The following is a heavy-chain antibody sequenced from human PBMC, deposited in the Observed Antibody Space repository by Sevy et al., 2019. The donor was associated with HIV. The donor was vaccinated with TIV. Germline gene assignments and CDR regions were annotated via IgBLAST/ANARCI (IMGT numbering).Heavy chain of an antibody. CDR1: GFIFSNYP. CDR3: ARGPIQLGAFHL. Sequence: GGSLRLSCAASGFIFSNYPIHWVRQAPGKGLEWVAVISYDATYKYYADSVKGRFTISRDNSKNTLYLQMNSLRAEDTAVYYCARGPIQLGAFHLWGQGTLVTVSS. CDR2: ISYDATYK. J-gene: IGHJ3*01. D-gene: IGHD5-18*01. V-gene: IGHV3-30*04.